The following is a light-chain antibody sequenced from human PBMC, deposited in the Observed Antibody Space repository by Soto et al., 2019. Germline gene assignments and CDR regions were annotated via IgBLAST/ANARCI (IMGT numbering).Light chain of an antibody. CDR2: GAS. CDR1: QSVSSNY. J-gene: IGKJ1*01. CDR3: HQRQSWPRT. V-gene: IGKV3-20*01. Sequence: EIVLTQSPGTLSLSPGERATLSCRAGQSVSSNYLAWYQQKPGQAPRLLIYGASSRATGVPDRFSGSGSGTDFTLTISRLEPEDFAVYYCHQRQSWPRTFGQGTKVDIK.